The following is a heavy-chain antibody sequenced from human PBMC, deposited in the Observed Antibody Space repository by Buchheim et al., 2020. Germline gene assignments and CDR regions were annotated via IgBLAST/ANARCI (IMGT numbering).Heavy chain of an antibody. D-gene: IGHD3-22*01. Sequence: QVQLQESGPGLVKPSQTLSLTCTVSGGSISSGGYYWSWIRQHPVKGLEWIGYIYYSGTTNYNPSLKSRVTISVDTSKNPFSLKLSSVTAADTAVYYCARDHRKHSSGRGPFDYWGQGTL. CDR1: GGSISSGGYY. V-gene: IGHV4-31*03. J-gene: IGHJ4*02. CDR3: ARDHRKHSSGRGPFDY. CDR2: IYYSGTT.